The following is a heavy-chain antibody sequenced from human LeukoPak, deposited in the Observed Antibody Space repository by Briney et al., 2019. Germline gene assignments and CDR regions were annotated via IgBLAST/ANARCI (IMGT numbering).Heavy chain of an antibody. D-gene: IGHD5-24*01. J-gene: IGHJ4*02. CDR3: ARQFRAYFDY. CDR2: IYHSGST. CDR1: GYSINSGYY. V-gene: IGHV4-38-2*01. Sequence: SETLSLTCAVSGYSINSGYYWGWIRQPPGKGLEWIGSIYHSGSTYYNPSLKSRVTISVDTSKNQFSLKLSSVTAADTAVYYCARQFRAYFDYWGQGTLVTVSS.